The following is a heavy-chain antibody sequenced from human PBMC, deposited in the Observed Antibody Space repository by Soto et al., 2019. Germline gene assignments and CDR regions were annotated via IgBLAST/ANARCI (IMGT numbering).Heavy chain of an antibody. D-gene: IGHD3-10*01. Sequence: PSETLSLTCTVSGGSISSGCYYWSWIRQHPGKGLEWIGYIYYSESTYYNPSLKSRVTISVDTSKNQFSLKLSSVTAADTAVYYCTRVGYGSGSYMDYWGQGTLVTVSS. CDR1: GGSISSGCYY. J-gene: IGHJ4*02. CDR2: IYYSEST. V-gene: IGHV4-30-4*08. CDR3: TRVGYGSGSYMDY.